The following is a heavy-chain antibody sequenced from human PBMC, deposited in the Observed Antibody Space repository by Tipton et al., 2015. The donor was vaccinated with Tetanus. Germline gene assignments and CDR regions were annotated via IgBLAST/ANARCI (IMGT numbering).Heavy chain of an antibody. V-gene: IGHV3-33*01. D-gene: IGHD3-22*01. CDR1: GFTLGSYG. CDR2: TWSHGGNI. J-gene: IGHJ4*02. CDR3: ARGGDTSGHYGIFDS. Sequence: SLRLSCAASGFTLGSYGMHWVRQAPGKGLEWVAVTWSHGGNIYYADSVKGRCAVSRDNSKNTVYLQMNSLSAEDTAVYYCARGGDTSGHYGIFDSWGQGTLLIVSS.